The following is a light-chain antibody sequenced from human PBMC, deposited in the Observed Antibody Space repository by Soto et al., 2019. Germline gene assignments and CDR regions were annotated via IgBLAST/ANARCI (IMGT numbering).Light chain of an antibody. CDR3: QQYNDWPPLT. CDR2: AAS. V-gene: IGKV3-15*01. J-gene: IGKJ4*01. Sequence: ETVMTQSPVTLSLSPGDRATLSCRASHSVRSNLAWYQQKPGQPPMLLIYAASTRATGIPGRFSGSGSGTEFTLTISSLQSEDSAVYYCQQYNDWPPLTFGGGTKVEIK. CDR1: HSVRSN.